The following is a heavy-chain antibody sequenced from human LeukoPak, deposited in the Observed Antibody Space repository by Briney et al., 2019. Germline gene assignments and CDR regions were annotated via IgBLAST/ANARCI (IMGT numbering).Heavy chain of an antibody. CDR2: AYDSGST. J-gene: IGHJ5*02. CDR3: ARNSAVATSRSWFDP. Sequence: SETLSLTCTVSGGSISSGGHYWSWIRQPPGKGLGWIGYAYDSGSTTYNPSLESRVTISVDTSKNQFSLKLTAVTAADTAVYYCARNSAVATSRSWFDPWGQGTLVTASS. D-gene: IGHD6-19*01. CDR1: GGSISSGGHY. V-gene: IGHV4-61*08.